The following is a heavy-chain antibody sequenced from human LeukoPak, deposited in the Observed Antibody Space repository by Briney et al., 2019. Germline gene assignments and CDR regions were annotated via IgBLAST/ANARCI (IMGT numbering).Heavy chain of an antibody. J-gene: IGHJ4*02. CDR1: GFTFSTSW. Sequence: GGSLRLSCVASGFTFSTSWMTWVCQAPGKGLEWVANIRQDGSSKYYVDSVKGRFTISRDNAKNSLYLQMNSLRVEDTAVYYCARDLSYFDYWGQGALVTVSS. V-gene: IGHV3-7*01. CDR2: IRQDGSSK. CDR3: ARDLSYFDY.